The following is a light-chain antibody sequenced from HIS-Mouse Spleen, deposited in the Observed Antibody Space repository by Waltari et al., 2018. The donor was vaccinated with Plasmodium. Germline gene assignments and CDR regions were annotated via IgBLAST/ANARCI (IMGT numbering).Light chain of an antibody. J-gene: IGLJ2*01. CDR3: SSYTSSSTLV. CDR1: SSDVGGYNY. CDR2: NVS. V-gene: IGLV2-14*03. Sequence: QSALTQPASVSGSPGQSITISCTGTSSDVGGYNYVSWYQQHPGKAPKPMIYNVSNWPSGVSIRLSGAKAGNTASLTISGVQAEDEADYYCSSYTSSSTLVFGGGTKLTVL.